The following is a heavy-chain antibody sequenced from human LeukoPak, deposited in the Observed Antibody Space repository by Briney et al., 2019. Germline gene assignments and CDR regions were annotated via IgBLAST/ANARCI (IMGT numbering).Heavy chain of an antibody. D-gene: IGHD3-22*01. V-gene: IGHV4-38-2*02. CDR3: AGEQYYYDSSGYHNPDY. CDR2: IYHSGST. J-gene: IGHJ4*02. CDR1: GYSISSGYY. Sequence: PSETLSLTCTVSGYSISSGYYWGWIRQPPGKGLEWIGSIYHSGSTYYDPSLKSRVTISVDTSKNQFSLKLSSVTAADTAVYYCAGEQYYYDSSGYHNPDYWGQGTLVTVSS.